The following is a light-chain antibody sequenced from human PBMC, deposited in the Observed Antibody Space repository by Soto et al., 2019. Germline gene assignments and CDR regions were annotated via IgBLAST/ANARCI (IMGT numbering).Light chain of an antibody. CDR2: GAS. CDR1: QSISDK. J-gene: IGKJ1*01. V-gene: IGKV3-15*01. Sequence: EMAMTQSPATLSVSPGERATLSCRASQSISDKLAWYQQKPGQAPRLLIYGASTRATGIPARFSGSGSGTEFTLTISSLPSEDFAVYCGQQYNTWPPTFGQGTLVEIK. CDR3: QQYNTWPPT.